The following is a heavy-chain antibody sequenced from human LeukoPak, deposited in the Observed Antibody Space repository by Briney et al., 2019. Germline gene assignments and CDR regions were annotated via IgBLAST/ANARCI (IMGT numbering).Heavy chain of an antibody. CDR2: ISSSSSYI. Sequence: GGSLRLSCAASGFTFSSYSMNWVRQAPGKGLEWDSSISSSSSYIYYADSVKGRFTISRDNAKNSLYLQMNSLRAEDTAVYYCARVGRATYYYDSSGYSFDYWGQGTLVTVSS. V-gene: IGHV3-21*01. CDR3: ARVGRATYYYDSSGYSFDY. CDR1: GFTFSSYS. D-gene: IGHD3-22*01. J-gene: IGHJ4*02.